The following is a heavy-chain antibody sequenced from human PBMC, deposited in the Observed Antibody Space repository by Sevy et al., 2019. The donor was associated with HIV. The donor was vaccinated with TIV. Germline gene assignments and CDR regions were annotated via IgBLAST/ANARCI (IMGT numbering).Heavy chain of an antibody. J-gene: IGHJ4*02. Sequence: CLRLSCVVSGFTFSSFDMHWVRQAPGKGLEWVAFISNDGSNKYYEDSVKGRVTISRDNSKNTLYLQMNSLRDEDTAAYYCAKDRLGRYERLFHYWGQGTTVVVSS. V-gene: IGHV3-30*18. CDR1: GFTFSSFD. CDR3: AKDRLGRYERLFHY. CDR2: ISNDGSNK. D-gene: IGHD5-12*01.